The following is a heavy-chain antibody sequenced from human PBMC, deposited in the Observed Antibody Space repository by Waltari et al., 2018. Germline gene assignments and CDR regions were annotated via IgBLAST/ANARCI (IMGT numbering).Heavy chain of an antibody. Sequence: QVQLVQWGSEVKKPGSCVKVSCNASGGTFSSYAISWVRQGPGQGLEWMGGIIPIFGTATYAQKFQGRVPITADESTSTAYMELSRLRSEDTAVYYCASDPTAAAHVEHWGQGTLVTVSS. D-gene: IGHD6-13*01. CDR1: GGTFSSYA. J-gene: IGHJ1*01. V-gene: IGHV1-69*12. CDR2: IIPIFGTA. CDR3: ASDPTAAAHVEH.